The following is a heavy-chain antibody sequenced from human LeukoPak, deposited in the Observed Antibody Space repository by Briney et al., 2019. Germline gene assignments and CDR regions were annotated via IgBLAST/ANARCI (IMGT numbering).Heavy chain of an antibody. D-gene: IGHD3-16*02. V-gene: IGHV1-8*01. J-gene: IGHJ4*02. CDR2: MSPNSGNT. CDR1: GYTFTSYD. CDR3: ARVGYVWGSYRLAYFDY. Sequence: ASVKVSCKASGYTFTSYDINWVRQATGQGLEWMGWMSPNSGNTGYAQKFQGRVTMTRNTSISTAYMELSSLRSEDTAVYYCARVGYVWGSYRLAYFDYWGQGTLVTVSS.